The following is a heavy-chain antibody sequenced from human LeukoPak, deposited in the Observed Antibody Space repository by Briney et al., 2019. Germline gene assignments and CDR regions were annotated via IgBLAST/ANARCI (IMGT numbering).Heavy chain of an antibody. CDR1: GGTFSRYA. CDR2: IIPIFGTA. J-gene: IGHJ1*01. Sequence: GASVKVSCKASGGTFSRYAISWVRQAPGQGLEWMGRIIPIFGTANYAQKFQGRVTITTDESTSTAYMELSSLRSEDTAVYYCARDADSSGYYYVDRRDEYFQHWGQGTLVTVSS. D-gene: IGHD3-22*01. CDR3: ARDADSSGYYYVDRRDEYFQH. V-gene: IGHV1-69*05.